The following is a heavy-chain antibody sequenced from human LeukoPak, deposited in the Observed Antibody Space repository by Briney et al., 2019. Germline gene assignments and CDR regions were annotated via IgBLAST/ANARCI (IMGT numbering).Heavy chain of an antibody. CDR3: ARDSYYGSGSYWQPNY. J-gene: IGHJ4*02. V-gene: IGHV4-59*01. D-gene: IGHD3-10*01. CDR1: GGSISSYY. Sequence: PSETLSLTCTVSGGSISSYYWSWIRQPPGKGLEWIGYIYYSGSTNYNPSLKSRVTISVDTSKNQFSLKLSSVTAADTAVYYCARDSYYGSGSYWQPNYWGQGTLVTVSS. CDR2: IYYSGST.